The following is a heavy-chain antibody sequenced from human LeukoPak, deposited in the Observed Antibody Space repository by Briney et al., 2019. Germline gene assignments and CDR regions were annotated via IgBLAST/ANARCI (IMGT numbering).Heavy chain of an antibody. Sequence: SVKVSCKASGGTLNSFGISWVRQAPGQGLEWMGGIIPIFNTTNYAQKFQGRVSITADESTTTAYMELSSLRSEDTAVYFCARALKNSGYVSDYWVQGTLVTVSS. CDR1: GGTLNSFG. CDR2: IIPIFNTT. V-gene: IGHV1-69*01. D-gene: IGHD5-12*01. J-gene: IGHJ4*02. CDR3: ARALKNSGYVSDY.